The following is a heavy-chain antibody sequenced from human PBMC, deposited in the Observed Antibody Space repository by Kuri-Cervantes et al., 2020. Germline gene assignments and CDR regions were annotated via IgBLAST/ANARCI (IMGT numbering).Heavy chain of an antibody. V-gene: IGHV3-66*01. J-gene: IGHJ4*02. CDR3: ARGVGDYSAGAGY. D-gene: IGHD4-17*01. CDR1: GFTVSSNY. CDR2: IYSGGST. Sequence: GESLKISCAASGFTVSSNYMSWVRQAPGKGLEWVSVIYSGGSTYYADSVKGRFTISRDNSKNTLYLQMNSLRAEDTAVYYCARGVGDYSAGAGYWGQGTLVTVSS.